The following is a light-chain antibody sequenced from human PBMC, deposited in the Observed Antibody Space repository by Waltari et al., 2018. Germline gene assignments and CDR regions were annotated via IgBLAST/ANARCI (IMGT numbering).Light chain of an antibody. J-gene: IGLJ1*01. CDR2: DGT. Sequence: QSALTQPASVSGSPGQSITISCTGTSSDVGGYNYVAWFQQYPGKAPKLLIYDGTNRFAGVSNRFSGSKSGNTASLTISGLQAEDEADYYCDSYTSSVTRIFGTGTKVTVL. CDR1: SSDVGGYNY. V-gene: IGLV2-14*03. CDR3: DSYTSSVTRI.